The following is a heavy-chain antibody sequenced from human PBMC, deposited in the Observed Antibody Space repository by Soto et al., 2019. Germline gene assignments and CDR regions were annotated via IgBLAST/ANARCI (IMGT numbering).Heavy chain of an antibody. D-gene: IGHD6-19*01. Sequence: EVQLVESGGGLVQPGKSLRLSCAASGFTFDDYAMHWVRQVPGKGLEWVSGLSWNSGTIDYADSVKGRFTISRDNAKNSLHLQMNSLTPEDTAFYYCAKAESSGWYYSLDYWGQGTLVTVSS. CDR2: LSWNSGTI. CDR3: AKAESSGWYYSLDY. V-gene: IGHV3-9*01. J-gene: IGHJ4*02. CDR1: GFTFDDYA.